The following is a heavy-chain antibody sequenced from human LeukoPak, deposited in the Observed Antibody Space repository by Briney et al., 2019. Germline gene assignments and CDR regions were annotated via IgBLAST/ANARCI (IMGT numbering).Heavy chain of an antibody. CDR2: IKEDGSER. V-gene: IGHV3-7*01. CDR3: ARMGTMGAASYNSYYYYMDV. CDR1: GFTLSSYW. Sequence: PGGSLRLSCGGSGFTLSSYWMTWVRQGPGKGLEGVANIKEDGSERHYVDSVKGRFNISRANAENSLYMQMNSLRAEDTGVYYCARMGTMGAASYNSYYYYMDVWGKGTTVTVSS. D-gene: IGHD2-15*01. J-gene: IGHJ6*03.